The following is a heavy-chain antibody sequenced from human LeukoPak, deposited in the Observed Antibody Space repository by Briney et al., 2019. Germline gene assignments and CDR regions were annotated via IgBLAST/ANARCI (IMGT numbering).Heavy chain of an antibody. J-gene: IGHJ4*02. CDR3: ARLYYDSSGSFAY. V-gene: IGHV3-21*01. D-gene: IGHD3-22*01. CDR1: GFTFSNYA. Sequence: GGSLRLSCVASGFTFSNYAMSWVRQAPGKGLEWVSSIRSSSSYIYYADSVKGRFTISRDNAKNSLYLQMNSLRAEDTAVYYCARLYYDSSGSFAYWGQGTLVTVSS. CDR2: IRSSSSYI.